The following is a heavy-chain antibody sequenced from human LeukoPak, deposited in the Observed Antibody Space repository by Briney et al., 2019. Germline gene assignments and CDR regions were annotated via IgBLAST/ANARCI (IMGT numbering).Heavy chain of an antibody. CDR1: GFTFSSYW. J-gene: IGHJ4*02. CDR3: ARDPEGAITPEN. D-gene: IGHD1-26*01. Sequence: GGSLRLSCAASGFTFSSYWMSWVRQAPGKGLEWVATIKQDGSEKYYVDSVKGRFTISRDNAKNSLYLQMNSLRAEDTAVYYLARDPEGAITPENWGQGTLVTVSS. V-gene: IGHV3-7*01. CDR2: IKQDGSEK.